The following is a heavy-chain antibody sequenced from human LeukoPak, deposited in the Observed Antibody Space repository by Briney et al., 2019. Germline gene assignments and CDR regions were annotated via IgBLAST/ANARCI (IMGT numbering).Heavy chain of an antibody. J-gene: IGHJ6*04. Sequence: PSETVSLTCAVYGGSFSGYYWSWIRQPPGKGLEWIGEINHSGSTNYNPSLKSRVTISVDASKNQFSLKLSSVTAADTAVYYCARQEQPRYYYGMDVWGKGTTVTVSS. CDR2: INHSGST. CDR1: GGSFSGYY. CDR3: ARQEQPRYYYGMDV. D-gene: IGHD1/OR15-1a*01. V-gene: IGHV4-34*01.